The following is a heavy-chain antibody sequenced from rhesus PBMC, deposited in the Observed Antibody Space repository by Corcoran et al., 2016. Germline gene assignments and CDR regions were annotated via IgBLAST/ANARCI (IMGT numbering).Heavy chain of an antibody. CDR1: GGSISGYN. CDR2: IDGNSSST. V-gene: IGHV4-73*01. CDR3: ARTRGVDV. Sequence: QVTLQQWGDGLVKPSETLSLTCAVYGGSISGYNWNWIRQPPGKGLEGIGNIDGNSSSTNYIPSPKNRVTISKDTPKKRVSLKLSSVTAADTAVYYCARTRGVDVWGPGVLVTVSS. J-gene: IGHJ5-1*01.